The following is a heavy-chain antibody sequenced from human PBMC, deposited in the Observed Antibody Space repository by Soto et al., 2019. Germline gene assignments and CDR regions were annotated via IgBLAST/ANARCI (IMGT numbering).Heavy chain of an antibody. J-gene: IGHJ4*02. Sequence: SESLSLTCTVSGGSITRRNHYWGWVRQPPGKGLEWVASIHHTGTTYYNPSLRSRITMSIDTSNNRFSLSLTSVTAADTATYFCSTYSYYDPSSGAHDSWGQGTLVTVSS. CDR2: IHHTGTT. CDR1: GGSITRRNHY. CDR3: STYSYYDPSSGAHDS. V-gene: IGHV4-39*01. D-gene: IGHD3-22*01.